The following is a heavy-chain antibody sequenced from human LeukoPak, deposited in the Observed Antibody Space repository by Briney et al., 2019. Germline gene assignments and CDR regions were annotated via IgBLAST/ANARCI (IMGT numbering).Heavy chain of an antibody. CDR2: IYYSGST. Sequence: SETLSLTCTVSGGSISSSSYYWGWIRQPPGKGLEWIGSIYYSGSTYYNPSLKSRVTISVDTSKNQFSLKLSSVTAADTAVYYCASPIVVVPAAIFHLDYWGQGTLVTVSS. D-gene: IGHD2-2*02. J-gene: IGHJ4*02. CDR3: ASPIVVVPAAIFHLDY. CDR1: GGSISSSSYY. V-gene: IGHV4-39*01.